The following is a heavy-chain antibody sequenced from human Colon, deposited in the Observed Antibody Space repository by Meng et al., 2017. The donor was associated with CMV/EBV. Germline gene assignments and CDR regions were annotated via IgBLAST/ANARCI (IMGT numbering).Heavy chain of an antibody. CDR3: GRGRFGARGSHYYYYGMDF. V-gene: IGHV1-8*01. J-gene: IGHJ6*02. CDR2: MNPKSGDI. D-gene: IGHD3-10*01. Sequence: ASVPVSCKASGYTFTSFDINWVRQAPGQGLEWMGWMNPKSGDIGYGERFQGRLTMTRDISKATFYMEMSGLRSEDTAVYYCGRGRFGARGSHYYYYGMDFWGQGTTVTVSS. CDR1: GYTFTSFD.